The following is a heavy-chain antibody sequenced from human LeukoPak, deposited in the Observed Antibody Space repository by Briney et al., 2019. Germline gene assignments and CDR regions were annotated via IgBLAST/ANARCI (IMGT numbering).Heavy chain of an antibody. V-gene: IGHV3-11*01. CDR2: ISSSGSTI. D-gene: IGHD3-16*01. CDR3: AREPVSGSYACDY. J-gene: IGHJ4*02. CDR1: GFSFNSYA. Sequence: KTGGSLRLSCAASGFSFNSYAMSWIRQAPGKGLEWVSYISSSGSTIYYADSVKGRFTISRDNAKNSLYLQMNSLRAEDTAVYYCAREPVSGSYACDYWGQGTLVTVSS.